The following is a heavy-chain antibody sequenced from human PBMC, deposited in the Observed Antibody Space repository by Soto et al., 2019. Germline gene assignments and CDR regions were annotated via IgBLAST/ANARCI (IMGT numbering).Heavy chain of an antibody. CDR2: ICYSGST. V-gene: IGHV4-59*08. D-gene: IGHD3-10*01. CDR1: GGSMSSYY. CDR3: ARYYGGYSDY. J-gene: IGHJ4*02. Sequence: SETLSLTCTVSGGSMSSYYWSWIRQPPGKGLEWMGYICYSGSTNYNPSLKSRGTISVDTSKNQFSLRLISVTAADTAVYYCARYYGGYSDYWGQGTLVTVSS.